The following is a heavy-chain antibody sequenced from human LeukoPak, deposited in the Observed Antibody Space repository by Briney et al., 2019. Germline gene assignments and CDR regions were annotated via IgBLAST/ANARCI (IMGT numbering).Heavy chain of an antibody. Sequence: SETLSLTCAVYGVSFSGYYWSWTRQPPGKGLEWIGEINHSGSTNYNPSLKSRVTISVDTSKNQFSLKLSSVTAADTAVYYCARDGSGYLIPYYYYFMDVWGKGTTVTVSS. CDR3: ARDGSGYLIPYYYYFMDV. V-gene: IGHV4-34*01. D-gene: IGHD3-3*01. CDR2: INHSGST. CDR1: GVSFSGYY. J-gene: IGHJ6*03.